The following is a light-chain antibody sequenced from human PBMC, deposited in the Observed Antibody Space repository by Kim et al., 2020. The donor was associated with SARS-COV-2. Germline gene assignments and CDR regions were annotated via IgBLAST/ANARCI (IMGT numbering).Light chain of an antibody. CDR2: GKN. J-gene: IGLJ3*02. CDR3: NSRDSSGKHLNWV. Sequence: SSELTQDPAVSVALGQTVRITCQGDSLRSYYASWYQQKPGQAPVLVIYGKNNRPSGIPDRFSGFSSGNTASLTITGAQAEDEADYYCNSRDSSGKHLNWV. V-gene: IGLV3-19*01. CDR1: SLRSYY.